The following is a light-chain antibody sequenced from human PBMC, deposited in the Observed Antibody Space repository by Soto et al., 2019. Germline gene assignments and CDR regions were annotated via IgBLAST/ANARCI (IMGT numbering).Light chain of an antibody. J-gene: IGLJ1*01. V-gene: IGLV4-69*01. CDR3: QTWGV. CDR1: SGHSNYA. CDR2: VNSDGSH. Sequence: QPVPTQSPSASASLGASVKLTCTLSSGHSNYAIAWHQQQPEKGPRYLMRVNSDGSHRKGDGIPDRFSGSSSGAERYLTISSLQSEDDADYYCQTWGVFGTGTKLTVL.